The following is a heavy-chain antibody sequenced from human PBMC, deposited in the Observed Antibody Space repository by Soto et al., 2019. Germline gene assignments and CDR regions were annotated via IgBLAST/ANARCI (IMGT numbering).Heavy chain of an antibody. D-gene: IGHD6-13*01. CDR2: IYHSGST. Sequence: PSETLSLTCAVSGGSISSSNWWSWVRQPPGKGLEWIGEIYHSGSTNYNPSLKSRVTISVDKSKNQFSLKLSSVTAADTAVYYCARGVAAALYNWFDPWGQGTLVTSPQ. CDR3: ARGVAAALYNWFDP. J-gene: IGHJ5*02. CDR1: GGSISSSNW. V-gene: IGHV4-4*02.